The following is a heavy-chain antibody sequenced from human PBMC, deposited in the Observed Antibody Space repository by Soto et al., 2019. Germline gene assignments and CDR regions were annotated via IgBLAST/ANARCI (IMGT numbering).Heavy chain of an antibody. D-gene: IGHD5-12*01. V-gene: IGHV5-51*01. CDR3: ARVDVATITHYGMDV. CDR2: IYPGDSDT. J-gene: IGHJ6*02. Sequence: GESLKISCKGSGYSFTTYWIGWVRQMPGKGLEGMVIIYPGDSDTRYSPSFQGQVTISADKSINTTYLQWSSLKASDTAVYYCARVDVATITHYGMDVWGQGTTVTVS. CDR1: GYSFTTYW.